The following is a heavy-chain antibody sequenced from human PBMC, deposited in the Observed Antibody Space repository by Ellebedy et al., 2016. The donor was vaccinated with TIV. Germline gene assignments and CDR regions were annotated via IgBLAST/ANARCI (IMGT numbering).Heavy chain of an antibody. J-gene: IGHJ4*02. D-gene: IGHD4-11*01. CDR1: GCTFSSYA. CDR2: IIPIFGTA. V-gene: IGHV1-69*13. Sequence: AASVKVSCKASGCTFSSYAISWVRQAPGQGLEWMGGIIPIFGTANYAQKFQGRVTITADESTSTAYMELSSLRSEDTAVYYCASPTTPRDWYFDYWGQGTLVTVSS. CDR3: ASPTTPRDWYFDY.